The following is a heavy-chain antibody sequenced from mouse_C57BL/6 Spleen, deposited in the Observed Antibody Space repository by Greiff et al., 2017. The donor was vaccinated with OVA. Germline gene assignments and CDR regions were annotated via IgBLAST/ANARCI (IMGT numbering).Heavy chain of an antibody. CDR1: GYTFTSYW. CDR2: IDPSDSET. CDR3: ARFGVFAY. V-gene: IGHV1-52*01. Sequence: QVQLQQPGTELVKPGASVKLSCKASGYTFTSYWMHWVKQRPIQGLEWIGNIDPSDSETHYNQKFKDKATLTVDKSSSTAYMQLSSLTSEDSAVYYCARFGVFAYWGQGTLVTVSA. D-gene: IGHD3-1*01. J-gene: IGHJ3*01.